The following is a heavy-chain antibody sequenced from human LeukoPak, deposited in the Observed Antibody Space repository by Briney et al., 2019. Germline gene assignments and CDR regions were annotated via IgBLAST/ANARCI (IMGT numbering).Heavy chain of an antibody. V-gene: IGHV3-73*01. Sequence: GGSLRLSCAASGLTFSGSGIHWVRQASGKGLEWLGRIGRQGDSDSTRYAASLKGKFTISRVDSRNTAYLQMNSLKTEDTAVYYCAGDYNFLTGLNYWGQGTLVTVSS. J-gene: IGHJ4*02. D-gene: IGHD3-9*01. CDR2: IGRQGDSDST. CDR1: GLTFSGSG. CDR3: AGDYNFLTGLNY.